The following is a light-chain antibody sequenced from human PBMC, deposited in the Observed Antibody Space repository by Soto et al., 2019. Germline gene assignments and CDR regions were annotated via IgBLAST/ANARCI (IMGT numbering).Light chain of an antibody. J-gene: IGKJ1*01. V-gene: IGKV3-15*01. CDR2: GAS. CDR1: QSVSNY. Sequence: EIVLTQSPATLSLSPGERATLSCRASQSVSNYLAWYQQKPGQAPRLLIYGASTRATGIPARFSGSGSGTEFTFTVSSLQSEDFAVYYCLQYNNWVPTFGQGTKVDIK. CDR3: LQYNNWVPT.